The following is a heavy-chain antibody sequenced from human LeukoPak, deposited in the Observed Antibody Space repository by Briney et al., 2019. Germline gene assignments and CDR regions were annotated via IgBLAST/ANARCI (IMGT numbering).Heavy chain of an antibody. V-gene: IGHV3-33*01. CDR3: ARDKNYYGSGSPSVDAFDI. D-gene: IGHD3-10*01. J-gene: IGHJ3*02. CDR2: IWYDGRNL. Sequence: GGSLCLSCAASGFPFSSYGMHWVRQAPGKGLEWVALIWYDGRNLYYADSVTGRFTISKDSSKNTLYLHMKSLRAEDTAVYYCARDKNYYGSGSPSVDAFDIWGQGTRVRLSS. CDR1: GFPFSSYG.